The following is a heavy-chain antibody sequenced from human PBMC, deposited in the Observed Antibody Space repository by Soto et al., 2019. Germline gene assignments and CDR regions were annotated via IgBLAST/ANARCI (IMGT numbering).Heavy chain of an antibody. J-gene: IGHJ6*02. CDR2: ISYDGSNK. CDR1: GFTFSSYA. V-gene: IGHV3-30-3*01. Sequence: PGGSLRLSCAASGFTFSSYAMHLVRQAPGKGLEWVAVISYDGSNKYYADSVKGRFTISRDNSKNTLYLQMNSLRAEDTAVYYCARESVAAREYYYGMDVWGQGTTVTVSS. D-gene: IGHD6-6*01. CDR3: ARESVAAREYYYGMDV.